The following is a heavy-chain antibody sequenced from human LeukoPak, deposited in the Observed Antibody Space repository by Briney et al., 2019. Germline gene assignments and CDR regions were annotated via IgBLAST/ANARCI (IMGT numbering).Heavy chain of an antibody. CDR3: ARVIAAAGRGPHHFDY. Sequence: SETLSLTCTVSGGSISSSSYYWGWLRQPPGKGLEWIGSIYYSGSTYYNPSLKSRVTISVDMSKNQFSLKLSSVTAADTAGYYCARVIAAAGRGPHHFDYWGQGTLVTVSS. D-gene: IGHD6-13*01. V-gene: IGHV4-39*07. CDR2: IYYSGST. CDR1: GGSISSSSYY. J-gene: IGHJ4*02.